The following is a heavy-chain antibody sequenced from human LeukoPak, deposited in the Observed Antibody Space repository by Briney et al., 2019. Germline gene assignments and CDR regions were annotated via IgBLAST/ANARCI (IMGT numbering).Heavy chain of an antibody. CDR2: ISGSGGNT. D-gene: IGHD3-22*01. J-gene: IGHJ4*02. V-gene: IGHV3-23*01. Sequence: GGSLRLSCAASGFTFSSYAMSWVRQSPGKGLEWDSAISGSGGNTYSADSVKGRCTISRDNSLQTLFLHMNSLRAEDTAVYYCARGMSATSGYLELEYWGQGALVTVST. CDR1: GFTFSSYA. CDR3: ARGMSATSGYLELEY.